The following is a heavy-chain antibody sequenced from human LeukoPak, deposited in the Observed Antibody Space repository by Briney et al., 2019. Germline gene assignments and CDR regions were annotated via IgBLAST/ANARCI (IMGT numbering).Heavy chain of an antibody. CDR2: ISYDGCNK. CDR3: ARDEHYGDHAFDI. CDR1: GFTFSSYA. J-gene: IGHJ3*02. V-gene: IGHV3-30-3*01. Sequence: GGSLRLSCAASGFTFSSYAMHWVRQAPGKGLEWVAVISYDGCNKYYADSVKGRFTISRDNSKNTLYLQMNSLRAEDTAVYYCARDEHYGDHAFDIWGQGTMVTVSS. D-gene: IGHD4-17*01.